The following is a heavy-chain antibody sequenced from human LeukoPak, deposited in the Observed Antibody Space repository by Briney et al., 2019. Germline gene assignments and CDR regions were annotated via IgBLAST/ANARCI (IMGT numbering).Heavy chain of an antibody. CDR3: ARVGAAAGPD. Sequence: GGSLRLSCAASGFTFSSYSMNWVRQAPGKGLEWVSYISSSSSTIYYADSVKGRFTISRDNAKNSLYLRMNSLRAEDTAVYYCARVGAAAGPDWGQGTLVTVSS. V-gene: IGHV3-48*01. D-gene: IGHD6-13*01. CDR1: GFTFSSYS. CDR2: ISSSSSTI. J-gene: IGHJ4*02.